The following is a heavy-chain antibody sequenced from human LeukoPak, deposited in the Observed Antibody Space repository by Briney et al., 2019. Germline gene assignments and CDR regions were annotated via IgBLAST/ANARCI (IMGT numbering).Heavy chain of an antibody. V-gene: IGHV3-23*01. CDR1: GFTFSSYA. CDR2: IGGSGGST. D-gene: IGHD3-22*01. J-gene: IGHJ4*02. Sequence: PGGSLRLSCAASGFTFSSYAMSWVRQAPGKGLEWVSAIGGSGGSTYYADSVKGRFTISRDNSKNTLYLQMNSLRAEDTAVYYCAAAPTHYYDSSGYYDDYWGQGTLVTVSS. CDR3: AAAPTHYYDSSGYYDDY.